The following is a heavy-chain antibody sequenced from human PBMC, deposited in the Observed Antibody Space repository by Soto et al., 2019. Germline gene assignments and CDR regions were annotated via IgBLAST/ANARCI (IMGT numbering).Heavy chain of an antibody. J-gene: IGHJ4*02. CDR3: ARENVLSYVDTAMVDYFDY. CDR1: GYTFNTYS. D-gene: IGHD5-18*01. V-gene: IGHV1-18*01. CDR2: ISGYNGDT. Sequence: QVQLVQSGAEVKKPGASVKVSCKASGYTFNTYSISWVRQAPGQGLEWMGWISGYNGDTHYAQKFQGRVTMTTDTSTSTVYMELRSLRSDDTAMYYCARENVLSYVDTAMVDYFDYWGQGTLVTVSS.